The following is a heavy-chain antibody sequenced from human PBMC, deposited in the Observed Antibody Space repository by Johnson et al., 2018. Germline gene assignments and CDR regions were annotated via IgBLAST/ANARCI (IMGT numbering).Heavy chain of an antibody. D-gene: IGHD4-17*01. CDR3: ARDVGLGLRSRTPDY. J-gene: IGHJ4*02. Sequence: QVQLVQSGGGVVQPGRSLRLSCAASGFTFSNYAMHWVRQAPGKGLEWVAVTSYDGSNNYYADSVKGRFTISRDNSKNTLYLQMNSLRDEDTAVYYCARDVGLGLRSRTPDYWGQGTLVIVSS. CDR1: GFTFSNYA. CDR2: TSYDGSNN. V-gene: IGHV3-30-3*01.